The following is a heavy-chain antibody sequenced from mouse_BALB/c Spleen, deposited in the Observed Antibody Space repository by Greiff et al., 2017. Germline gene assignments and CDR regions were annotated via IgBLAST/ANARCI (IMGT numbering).Heavy chain of an antibody. CDR1: GYSITSDYA. J-gene: IGHJ2*01. D-gene: IGHD4-1*01. CDR3: ARKKELGYFDY. V-gene: IGHV3-2*02. CDR2: ISYSGST. Sequence: EVHLVESGPGLVKPSQSLSLTCTVTGYSITSDYAWNWIRQFPGNKLEWMGYISYSGSTSYNPSLKSRISITRDTSKNQFFLQLNSVTTEDTATYYCARKKELGYFDYWGQGTTLTVSS.